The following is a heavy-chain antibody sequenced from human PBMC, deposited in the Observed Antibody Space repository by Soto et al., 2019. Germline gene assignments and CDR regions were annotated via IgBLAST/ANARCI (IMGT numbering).Heavy chain of an antibody. CDR3: ARGGFVVVPAPIPGYYYRMDV. D-gene: IGHD2-2*02. CDR2: IYYSGST. Sequence: SETLSLTCTVSGGSISSGGYYWSWIRQHPGKGLEWIGYIYYSGSTYYNPSLKSRVTISVDTSKNQFSLKLSSVTAADTAVYYCARGGFVVVPAPIPGYYYRMDVWGQGTTVTVYS. CDR1: GGSISSGGYY. J-gene: IGHJ6*02. V-gene: IGHV4-31*03.